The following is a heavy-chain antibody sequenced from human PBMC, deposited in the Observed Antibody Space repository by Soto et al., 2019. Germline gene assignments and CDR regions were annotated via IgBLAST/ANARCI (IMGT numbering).Heavy chain of an antibody. CDR2: ISYDGNSE. J-gene: IGHJ3*02. CDR1: GFIFGAYT. D-gene: IGHD1-26*01. CDR3: SRDGYSGRSDGFDI. V-gene: IGHV3-30*14. Sequence: QMQLVESGGGVVQPGGSLRASCAASGFIFGAYTMHWVRQAPGKGLEWVAVISYDGNSERYTDPVKGRFIVSRDNYKSTRYLEMNSLRAEDAAVYYCSRDGYSGRSDGFDIWGQGTMVTVSS.